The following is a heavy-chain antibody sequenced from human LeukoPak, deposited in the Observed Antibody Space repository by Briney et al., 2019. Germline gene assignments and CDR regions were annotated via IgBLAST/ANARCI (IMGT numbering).Heavy chain of an antibody. J-gene: IGHJ6*03. Sequence: SETLSFTCSVSSVSISSHDWSWVRQSPGKGLEWIGYSHSSGDTSYSPSLKSRVTISLDTSKNQFSLRLSSVTAADTAVYFCAKGEYSRTSYYHYYMDVWGKGTTVTVSS. CDR2: SHSSGDT. CDR3: AKGEYSRTSYYHYYMDV. D-gene: IGHD6-6*01. CDR1: SVSISSHD. V-gene: IGHV4-59*11.